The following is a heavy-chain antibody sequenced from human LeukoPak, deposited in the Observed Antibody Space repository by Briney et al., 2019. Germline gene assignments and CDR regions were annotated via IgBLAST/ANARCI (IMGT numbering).Heavy chain of an antibody. V-gene: IGHV4-30-4*01. CDR1: GGSISSGDYY. Sequence: SETPSLTCTVSGGSISSGDYYWSWIRQPPGKGLEWIGYIYYSGSTYYNPSLKSRVTISVDTSKNQFSLKLSSVTAADTAVYYCARVEYENWFDPWGQGTLVTVSS. J-gene: IGHJ5*02. CDR2: IYYSGST. D-gene: IGHD3-3*01. CDR3: ARVEYENWFDP.